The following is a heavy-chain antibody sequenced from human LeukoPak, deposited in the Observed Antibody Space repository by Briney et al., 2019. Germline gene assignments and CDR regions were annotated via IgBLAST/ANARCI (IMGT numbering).Heavy chain of an antibody. Sequence: GGSLRLSCAASGFTFSSYAMHWVRQAPGKGLEWVAVISYDGSNKYYADSVKGRFTISRDNSKNTLYLQMNSLRAEDTAVYYCARDQDDLSFRFDYWGQGTLFTVSS. CDR2: ISYDGSNK. CDR3: ARDQDDLSFRFDY. V-gene: IGHV3-30-3*01. D-gene: IGHD3-3*01. J-gene: IGHJ4*02. CDR1: GFTFSSYA.